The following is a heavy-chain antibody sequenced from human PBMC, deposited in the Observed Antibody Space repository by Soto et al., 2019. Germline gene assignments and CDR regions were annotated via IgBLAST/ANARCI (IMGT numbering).Heavy chain of an antibody. D-gene: IGHD5-12*01. Sequence: GGSLRLSCAASGFTVSNNYMTWVRQAPGKGLEWVAVIQDGGSISYADSVKGRFTISRDNSKNTLYLQMNSLRAEDTAVYYCANQRGGYDRDFDYWGQGTLVTVSS. CDR2: IQDGGSI. CDR1: GFTVSNNY. CDR3: ANQRGGYDRDFDY. V-gene: IGHV3-66*01. J-gene: IGHJ4*02.